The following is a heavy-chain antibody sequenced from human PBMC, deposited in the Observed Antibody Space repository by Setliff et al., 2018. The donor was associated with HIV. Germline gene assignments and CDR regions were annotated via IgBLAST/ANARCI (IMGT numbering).Heavy chain of an antibody. CDR1: GFNFNSYA. CDR3: AQAQTSVSGSYYQYLQH. J-gene: IGHJ1*01. CDR2: VGAVGAPT. Sequence: GGSLRLSCAASGFNFNSYAMGWVRQAPGKGLEWVSTVGAVGAPTHYAESVKGRFTISKDNSKNTLYLRMNSLRAEDTAVYYCAQAQTSVSGSYYQYLQHWGQGTLVTVSS. D-gene: IGHD3-10*01. V-gene: IGHV3-23*01.